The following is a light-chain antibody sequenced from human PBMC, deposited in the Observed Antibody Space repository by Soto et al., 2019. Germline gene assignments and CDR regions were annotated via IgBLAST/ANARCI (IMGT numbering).Light chain of an antibody. CDR3: SSYTGSSALGR. J-gene: IGLJ2*01. V-gene: IGLV2-14*02. CDR2: DVN. CDR1: SLDIGRYDL. Sequence: QSALTQPASLSGSPGQSITIPCTGTSLDIGRYDLGSWYQQHPGKAPKLIIFDVNIRASGVSNRFSASKSGNTASLTISGLQAEDEGDYYCSSYTGSSALGRFGGGTKLTVL.